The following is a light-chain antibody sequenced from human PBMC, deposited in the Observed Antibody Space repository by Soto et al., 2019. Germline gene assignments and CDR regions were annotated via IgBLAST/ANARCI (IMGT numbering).Light chain of an antibody. Sequence: ESVLTQSPGTLSLSPGERATLSCRASQSVSSSYLAWYQQKPGQAPRLLIYGASSRATGIPDRFSGSGSGTDFTLTISRQEPEDFAVYYCQQYGRSPGTFGQGTKVEIK. V-gene: IGKV3-20*01. J-gene: IGKJ1*01. CDR1: QSVSSSY. CDR3: QQYGRSPGT. CDR2: GAS.